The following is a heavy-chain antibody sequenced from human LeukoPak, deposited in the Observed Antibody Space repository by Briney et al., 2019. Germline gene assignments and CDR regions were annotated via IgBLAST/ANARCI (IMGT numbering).Heavy chain of an antibody. CDR2: FDPEDGET. J-gene: IGHJ5*02. Sequence: GASVKVSCKVSGYTLTELSMHWVRQAPGKGLEWMGGFDPEDGETIYAQKFQGRVTMTEDTSTDTAYMELRSLRSDDAAVYYWARTTRDWFDPWGQGTLVTVSS. CDR1: GYTLTELS. V-gene: IGHV1-24*01. CDR3: ARTTRDWFDP. D-gene: IGHD1-1*01.